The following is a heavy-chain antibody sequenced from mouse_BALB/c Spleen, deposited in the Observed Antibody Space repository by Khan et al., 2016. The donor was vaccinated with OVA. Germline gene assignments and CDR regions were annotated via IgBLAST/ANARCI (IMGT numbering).Heavy chain of an antibody. CDR1: GYTFTNYG. Sequence: QIQLVQSGPLLKKPGETVKISCKASGYTFTNYGMNWVKQAPGNGLKWMGWINTYTGAPTYADDFKGPFAVSLETSASTAYLQMNSHKNEDTATYFCARPPYFSYVMVVWGQGTSITVSA. D-gene: IGHD2-10*01. CDR2: INTYTGAP. V-gene: IGHV9-3-1*01. CDR3: ARPPYFSYVMVV. J-gene: IGHJ4*01.